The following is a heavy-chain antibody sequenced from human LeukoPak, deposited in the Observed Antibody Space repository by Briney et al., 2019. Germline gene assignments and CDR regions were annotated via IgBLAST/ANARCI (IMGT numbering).Heavy chain of an antibody. V-gene: IGHV3-30*02. Sequence: GGSLRLSCVASGFTFSSYAMYWVRQAPGKGLEWVAFIRSGGNNKYYADSVRGRFTISRDNSKNTLYLQMNGLRTEDTAVYYCAKDEADNLSEYFHHWGQGTLVTVSS. CDR3: AKDEADNLSEYFHH. D-gene: IGHD1-1*01. CDR2: IRSGGNNK. J-gene: IGHJ1*01. CDR1: GFTFSSYA.